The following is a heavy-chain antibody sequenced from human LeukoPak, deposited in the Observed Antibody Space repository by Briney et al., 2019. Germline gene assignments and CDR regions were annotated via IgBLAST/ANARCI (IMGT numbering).Heavy chain of an antibody. V-gene: IGHV3-30*18. J-gene: IGHJ4*02. D-gene: IGHD3-3*01. CDR3: AKGSKAVRSLEQGGLVFDY. CDR1: GFTFSSYG. Sequence: GGSLRLSCAASGFTFSSYGMHWVRQAPGKGLEWVAVISYDGSNKYYADSVKGRFTISRDNSKNTLYLQMNSLRAEDTAVYYCAKGSKAVRSLEQGGLVFDYWGQGTLVTVSS. CDR2: ISYDGSNK.